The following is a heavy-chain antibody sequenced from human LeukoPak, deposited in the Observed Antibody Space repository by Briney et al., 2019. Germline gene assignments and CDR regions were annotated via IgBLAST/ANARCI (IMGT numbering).Heavy chain of an antibody. V-gene: IGHV3-21*01. CDR2: ISSSSSYI. CDR3: ARVPAPQYYYDSSGPKSY. J-gene: IGHJ4*02. D-gene: IGHD3-22*01. CDR1: GFTFSSYS. Sequence: PGGSLRLSCAASGFTFSSYSMNWVRLAPGKGLEWVSSISSSSSYIYYADSVKGRFTISRDNAKNSLYLQMNSLRAEDTAVYYCARVPAPQYYYDSSGPKSYWGQGTLVTVSS.